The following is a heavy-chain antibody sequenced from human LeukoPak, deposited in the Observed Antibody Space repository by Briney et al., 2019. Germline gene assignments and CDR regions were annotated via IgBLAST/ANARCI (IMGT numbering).Heavy chain of an antibody. CDR2: ISAYNGNT. D-gene: IGHD2-15*01. Sequence: ASVKVSCKASGYTFTSYGFSWVRQAPGRGLEWMGWISAYNGNTNYAQKLQGRVTMTTDTSTSTAYMELRSLRSDDTAVYYCTRIQIGYCSGGSCYRDDYYYMDVWGKGTTVTISS. CDR3: TRIQIGYCSGGSCYRDDYYYMDV. V-gene: IGHV1-18*01. CDR1: GYTFTSYG. J-gene: IGHJ6*03.